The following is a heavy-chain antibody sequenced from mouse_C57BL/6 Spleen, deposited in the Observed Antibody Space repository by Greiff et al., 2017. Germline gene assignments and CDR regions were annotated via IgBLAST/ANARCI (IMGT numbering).Heavy chain of an antibody. Sequence: QVQLQQSGAELVRPGTSVKVSCTASGYAFTNYLIEWVKQRPGQGLEWIGVINPGSGGTNYNEKAKGKEKRTADKSSSTAYMHLSSLTTEDSAVDFCARHYDGSSLDYWGQGTTLTVSS. CDR1: GYAFTNYL. CDR3: ARHYDGSSLDY. V-gene: IGHV1-54*01. J-gene: IGHJ2*01. CDR2: INPGSGGT. D-gene: IGHD1-1*01.